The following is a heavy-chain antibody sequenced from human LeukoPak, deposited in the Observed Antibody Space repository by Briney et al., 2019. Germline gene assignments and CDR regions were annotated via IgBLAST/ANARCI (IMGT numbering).Heavy chain of an antibody. Sequence: GGSLRLSCSASGFIFSNYDMHWVRQAPGKGLEYVSAINNNGGRTYYADSVKGRFTVSRDNPKNTLYLQMSSLRAEDTAVYYCVKFRGSSSNYYSMDVWGQGTTVTVSS. D-gene: IGHD6-6*01. CDR3: VKFRGSSSNYYSMDV. J-gene: IGHJ6*02. V-gene: IGHV3-64D*06. CDR2: INNNGGRT. CDR1: GFIFSNYD.